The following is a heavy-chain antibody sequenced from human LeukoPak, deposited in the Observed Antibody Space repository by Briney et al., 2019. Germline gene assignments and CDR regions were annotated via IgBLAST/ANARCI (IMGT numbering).Heavy chain of an antibody. D-gene: IGHD3-22*01. CDR2: IRYDGSNK. J-gene: IGHJ4*02. V-gene: IGHV3-30*02. CDR1: GFTFSSYG. CDR3: AKDLAIDYYDSSGYFEFDY. Sequence: GGSLRLSCATSGFTFSSYGIHWVRQAPGKGLEWVAFIRYDGSNKYYADSVNGRFTISRDNSKNTLYLQVNSLRAEDTAVYYCAKDLAIDYYDSSGYFEFDYWGQGTLVTVSS.